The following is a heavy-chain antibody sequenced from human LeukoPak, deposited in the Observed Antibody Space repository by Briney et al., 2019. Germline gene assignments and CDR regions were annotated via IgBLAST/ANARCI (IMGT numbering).Heavy chain of an antibody. J-gene: IGHJ4*02. Sequence: ASVKVSCKASGYTFTSYYIHWVRQAPGQGLEWMGRINPSGEITTYAQKFQGRVSMTRDTSTSTVYMALSSLRSEDTAVYYCARGYEVGSYDYWGQGTLVTVSS. CDR2: INPSGEIT. CDR1: GYTFTSYY. V-gene: IGHV1-46*01. CDR3: ARGYEVGSYDY. D-gene: IGHD1-26*01.